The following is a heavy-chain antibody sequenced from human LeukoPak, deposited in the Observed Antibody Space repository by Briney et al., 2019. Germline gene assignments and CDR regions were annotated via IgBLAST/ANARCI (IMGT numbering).Heavy chain of an antibody. Sequence: GGSLRLSCAASGITFSSNWMHWVRQAPGKGLVWVSRINEDGSTTNYADSVKGRSTIFRDNAKNTLYLQMNSLRAEDTAVYYCVRDLGGRSGHWGQGTLVTVSS. D-gene: IGHD1-26*01. CDR1: GITFSSNW. CDR3: VRDLGGRSGH. J-gene: IGHJ4*02. CDR2: INEDGSTT. V-gene: IGHV3-74*01.